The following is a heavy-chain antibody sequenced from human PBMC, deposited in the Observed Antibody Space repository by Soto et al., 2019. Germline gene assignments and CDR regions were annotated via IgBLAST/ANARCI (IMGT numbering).Heavy chain of an antibody. Sequence: GASVKVSCKASGYTFTSYAMHWVRQDPGQRLEWMGWINAGNGNTKYSQKFQGRVTITRDTSASTAYMELSSLRSEDTAVYYCARVAKCSGGSCYPARFGMDVWGQGTTVTVSS. J-gene: IGHJ6*02. CDR3: ARVAKCSGGSCYPARFGMDV. D-gene: IGHD2-15*01. V-gene: IGHV1-3*01. CDR1: GYTFTSYA. CDR2: INAGNGNT.